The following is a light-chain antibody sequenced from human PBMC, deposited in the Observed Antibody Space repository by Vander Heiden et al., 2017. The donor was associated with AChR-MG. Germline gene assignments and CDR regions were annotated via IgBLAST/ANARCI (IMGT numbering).Light chain of an antibody. CDR1: SSNIGNNT. CDR2: SNN. J-gene: IGLJ7*02. V-gene: IGLV1-44*01. CDR3: AAWDDSLNGPV. Sequence: SVLTQPPSASGPPGQRVTIPCSGSSSNIGNNTVNWDQQLPGTAPKLLIYSNNQRPSGVPDRFSDSKSGTSASLAISGLQSEDEADYYCAAWDDSLNGPVFGGGTQLTAL.